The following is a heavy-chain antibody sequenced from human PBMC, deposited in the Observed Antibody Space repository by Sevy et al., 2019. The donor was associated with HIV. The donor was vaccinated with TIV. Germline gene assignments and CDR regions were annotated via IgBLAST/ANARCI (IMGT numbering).Heavy chain of an antibody. Sequence: GGSLRLSCEASGFTLSSYTMNWVRQSPEKGLEWVATFDRTDITHYADSVKGRFIISRDTAKNSLFLQMNSLRDDDTPVYFCVRDERAIASHFDYWGRGTLVTVSS. J-gene: IGHJ4*02. CDR1: GFTLSSYT. V-gene: IGHV3-48*02. CDR2: FDRTDIT. D-gene: IGHD2-21*01. CDR3: VRDERAIASHFDY.